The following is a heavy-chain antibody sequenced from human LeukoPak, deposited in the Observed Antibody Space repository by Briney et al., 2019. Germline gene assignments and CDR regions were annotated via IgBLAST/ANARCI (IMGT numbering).Heavy chain of an antibody. CDR2: IKQDGSEK. Sequence: PGGSLRLSCAASGFTFSNYWMSWVRQTPGKGLEWVANIKQDGSEKYYVDSVKGRFTISRDNAKNSLYLQMNSLRAEDTAVYYCASSREFFFDYWGQGALVTVFS. D-gene: IGHD6-13*01. J-gene: IGHJ4*02. V-gene: IGHV3-7*01. CDR3: ASSREFFFDY. CDR1: GFTFSNYW.